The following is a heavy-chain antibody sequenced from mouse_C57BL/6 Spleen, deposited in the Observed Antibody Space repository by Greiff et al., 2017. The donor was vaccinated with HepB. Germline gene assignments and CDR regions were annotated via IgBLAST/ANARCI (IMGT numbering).Heavy chain of an antibody. CDR3: ARDLGGGFDY. CDR2: INYDGSST. V-gene: IGHV5-16*01. J-gene: IGHJ2*01. CDR1: GFTFSDYY. Sequence: DVKLVESEGGLVQPGSSMKLSCTASGFTFSDYYMAWVRQVPEKGLEWVANINYDGSSTYYLDSLKSRFIISRDNAKNILYLQMSSLKSEDTATYYCARDLGGGFDYWGQGTTLTVSS.